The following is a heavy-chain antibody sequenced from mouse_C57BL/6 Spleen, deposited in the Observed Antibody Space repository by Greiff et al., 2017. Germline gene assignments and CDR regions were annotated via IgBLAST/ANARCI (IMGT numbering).Heavy chain of an antibody. J-gene: IGHJ3*01. CDR3: AREWGHAQATRFAY. CDR2: IYPGSGST. Sequence: VQLQQPGAELVKPGASVKMSCKASGYTFTSYWITWVKQRPGQGLEWIGDIYPGSGSTNYNEKFKSKDTLTVDTSSSTAYMQLSSLTSEDSAVYYCAREWGHAQATRFAYWGQGTLVTVSA. D-gene: IGHD3-2*02. CDR1: GYTFTSYW. V-gene: IGHV1-55*01.